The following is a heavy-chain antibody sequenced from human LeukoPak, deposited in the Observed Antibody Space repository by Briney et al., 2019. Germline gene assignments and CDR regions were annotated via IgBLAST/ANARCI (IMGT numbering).Heavy chain of an antibody. J-gene: IGHJ4*02. CDR3: ARESNYYDSSLVDVVPTHYFDY. V-gene: IGHV1-69*04. CDR1: GGIFSDYA. CDR2: IIPILTIT. D-gene: IGHD3-22*01. Sequence: GASVKVSCKASGGIFSDYAISWMRQAPGQGLEWMGRIIPILTITNYAQKFQGRVTITADKSTNTAYMELSSLRSEDSAVYFCARESNYYDSSLVDVVPTHYFDYWGQGTLVTVSS.